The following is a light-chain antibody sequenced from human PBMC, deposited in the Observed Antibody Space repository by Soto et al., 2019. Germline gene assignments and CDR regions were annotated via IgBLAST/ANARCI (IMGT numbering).Light chain of an antibody. CDR2: GAS. J-gene: IGKJ1*01. CDR3: HQYDNWPLTWT. V-gene: IGKV3-15*01. CDR1: QSVSSN. Sequence: EIVMTQSPATLSVSPGERATLSCRASQSVSSNLAWYQQKPGLAPRLLIYGASTRATTIPARFSGSGSGTEFTLTISSLQSEDFAIYYCHQYDNWPLTWTFGQGTKVDIK.